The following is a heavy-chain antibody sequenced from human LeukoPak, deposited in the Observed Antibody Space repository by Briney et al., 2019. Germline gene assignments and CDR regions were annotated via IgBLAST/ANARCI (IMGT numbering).Heavy chain of an antibody. Sequence: SETLSLTCSVSGDSISSGDYYWGWIRQPPGKGLEWIGNIYYSGNTYYNPSLKSRVTISVDKSKNQFSLKLSSVTAADTAVYYCARDRNYYGSGSYYYYYMDVWGKGTTVTVSS. CDR3: ARDRNYYGSGSYYYYYMDV. V-gene: IGHV4-39*07. D-gene: IGHD3-10*01. CDR2: IYYSGNT. J-gene: IGHJ6*03. CDR1: GDSISSGDYY.